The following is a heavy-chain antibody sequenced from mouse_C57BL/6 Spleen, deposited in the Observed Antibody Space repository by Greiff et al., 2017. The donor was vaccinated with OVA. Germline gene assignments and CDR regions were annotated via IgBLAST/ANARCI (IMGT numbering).Heavy chain of an antibody. CDR2: IDPSDSET. V-gene: IGHV1-52*01. D-gene: IGHD2-4*01. J-gene: IGHJ2*01. Sequence: QVQLQQPGAELVRPGSSVKLSCKASGYTFTSYWMHWVKQRPIQGLEWIGNIDPSDSETHYNQKFKDKATLTVDKSSSTAYMQLSSLTSEDSAVYYCARFDYDPYYFDYWGQGTTLTVAS. CDR1: GYTFTSYW. CDR3: ARFDYDPYYFDY.